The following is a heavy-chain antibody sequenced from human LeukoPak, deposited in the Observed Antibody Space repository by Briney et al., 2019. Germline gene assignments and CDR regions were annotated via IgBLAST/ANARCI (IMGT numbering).Heavy chain of an antibody. CDR3: ARWGGHCTSGLCYYFDC. D-gene: IGHD2-8*01. CDR2: ISTYNGNT. J-gene: IGHJ4*02. V-gene: IGHV1-18*01. Sequence: ASVKVSCKASGYTFTTYGISWVRQAPGRGLEWMAWISTYNGNTNYAQKLQDRVTMTTDTSTSTAYMELSRLRSDDTAVYYCARWGGHCTSGLCYYFDCWGQGTLVTVSS. CDR1: GYTFTTYG.